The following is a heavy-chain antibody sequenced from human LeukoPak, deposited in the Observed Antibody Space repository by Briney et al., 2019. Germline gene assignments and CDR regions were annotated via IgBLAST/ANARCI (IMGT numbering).Heavy chain of an antibody. CDR1: GYTFTGYY. D-gene: IGHD2-2*01. Sequence: ASVKVSCKASGYTFTGYYMHWVRQAPGQGLEWMGWINPNSGGTNYAQKFQGWVTITRDTSISTAYMELSRLRSDDTAVYYCARDRVPGRYYYGMDVWGKGTTVTVSS. V-gene: IGHV1-2*04. J-gene: IGHJ6*04. CDR2: INPNSGGT. CDR3: ARDRVPGRYYYGMDV.